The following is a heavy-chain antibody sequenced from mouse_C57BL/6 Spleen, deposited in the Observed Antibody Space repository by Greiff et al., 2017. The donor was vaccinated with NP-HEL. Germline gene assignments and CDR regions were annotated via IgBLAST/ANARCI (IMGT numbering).Heavy chain of an antibody. CDR2: IHPNSGST. J-gene: IGHJ2*01. CDR3: ARSPSDYYGSSWYFDY. D-gene: IGHD1-1*01. CDR1: GYTFTSYW. Sequence: QVQLQQPGAELVKPGASVKLSCKASGYTFTSYWMHWVKQRPGQGLEWIGMIHPNSGSTNYNEKFKSKATLTVDKSSSTAYMQLSSLTSEDSAVYYWARSPSDYYGSSWYFDYWGQGTTLTVSS. V-gene: IGHV1-64*01.